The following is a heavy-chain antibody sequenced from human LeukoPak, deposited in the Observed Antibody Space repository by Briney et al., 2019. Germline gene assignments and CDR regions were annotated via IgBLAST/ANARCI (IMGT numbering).Heavy chain of an antibody. CDR2: INPNSGGT. J-gene: IGHJ5*02. CDR3: ARSLRFLEWPRWWFDP. Sequence: ASVKVSCKASGYTFTGYYMHWVRQAPGQGLEWMGWINPNSGGTNYAQKFQGRVTMTRDTSISTAYMELSSLRSEDTAVYYCARSLRFLEWPRWWFDPWGQGTLVTVSS. V-gene: IGHV1-2*02. CDR1: GYTFTGYY. D-gene: IGHD3-3*01.